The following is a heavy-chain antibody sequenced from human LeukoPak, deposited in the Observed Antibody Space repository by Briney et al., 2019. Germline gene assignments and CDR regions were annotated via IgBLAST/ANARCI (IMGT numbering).Heavy chain of an antibody. CDR3: ARDGWTRSIAARSSD. J-gene: IGHJ4*02. CDR2: IKQDGSEK. D-gene: IGHD6-6*01. Sequence: GGSLRLSCAASGFTFSSYWMSWVRQAPGKGLEWVANIKQDGSEKYYVDSVKGRFTISRDNAKNSLYLQMNSLRAEDTAVYYCARDGWTRSIAARSSDWGQGTLVTVSS. V-gene: IGHV3-7*01. CDR1: GFTFSSYW.